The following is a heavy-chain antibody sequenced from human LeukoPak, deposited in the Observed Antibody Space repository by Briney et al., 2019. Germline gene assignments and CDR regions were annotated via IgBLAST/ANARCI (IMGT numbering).Heavy chain of an antibody. D-gene: IGHD3-22*01. V-gene: IGHV3-30*18. Sequence: GGSLRLSCAASGISFSRYGMHWVRQAPGKGLEWLALISYDGKNTNYADSVKGRFTISRDNSKNTLYLQVNSLSAEDTAVYYCAKTKITLIVVANSHSGALDIWGQGTMVTVSS. CDR3: AKTKITLIVVANSHSGALDI. J-gene: IGHJ3*02. CDR1: GISFSRYG. CDR2: ISYDGKNT.